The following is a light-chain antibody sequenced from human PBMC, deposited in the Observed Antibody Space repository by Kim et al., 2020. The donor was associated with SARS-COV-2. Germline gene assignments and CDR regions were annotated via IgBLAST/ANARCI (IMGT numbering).Light chain of an antibody. V-gene: IGLV1-47*01. J-gene: IGLJ2*01. CDR2: RNN. Sequence: QRVTISCSGSSSNIGSNYVYWYQQLPGTAPKLLIYRNNQRPSGVPDRFSGSKSGTSASLDISGLRSEDEADYYCAAWDDSLSGHVVFGGGTQLTVL. CDR1: SSNIGSNY. CDR3: AAWDDSLSGHVV.